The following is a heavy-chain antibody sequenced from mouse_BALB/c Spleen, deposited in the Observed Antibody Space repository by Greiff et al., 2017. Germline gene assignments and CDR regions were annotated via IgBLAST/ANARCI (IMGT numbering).Heavy chain of an antibody. CDR2: ISSGSSTI. J-gene: IGHJ3*01. V-gene: IGHV5-17*02. Sequence: EVKLQESGGDLVKPGGSLKLSCAASGFTFSSFGMHWVRQAPEKGLEWVAYISSGSSTIYYADTVKGRFTISRDNPKNTLFLQMTSLRSEDTAMYYCARSYYRYDGPFAYWGQGTLVTVSA. CDR1: GFTFSSFG. D-gene: IGHD2-14*01. CDR3: ARSYYRYDGPFAY.